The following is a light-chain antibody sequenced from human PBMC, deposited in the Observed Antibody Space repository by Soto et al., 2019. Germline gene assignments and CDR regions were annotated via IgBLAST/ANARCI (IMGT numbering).Light chain of an antibody. CDR3: QQYRTFPWT. Sequence: DIQMTQSPSTLSASVGDRVTITCRASQSISSWLAWYQQKPGKAPKLLIYKASSLQGGVPSRFSGSGSETEFTLNISSLQPDDFATYYCQQYRTFPWTFGQGTKVEIK. J-gene: IGKJ1*01. CDR2: KAS. V-gene: IGKV1-5*03. CDR1: QSISSW.